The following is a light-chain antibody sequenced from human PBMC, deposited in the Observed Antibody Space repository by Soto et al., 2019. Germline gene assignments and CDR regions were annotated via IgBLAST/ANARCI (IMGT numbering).Light chain of an antibody. CDR3: QHYGASPKYT. V-gene: IGKV3-20*01. CDR2: GAS. CDR1: QSVSSSS. Sequence: EIVLTQSPGTLSLSPGQRATLSCRASQSVSSSSLAWYQQRPGPAPRLLIYGASRRATGIPDRFSGSGSGTDFTLTISRLEPEDLAVYYCQHYGASPKYTFGQGTNLEI. J-gene: IGKJ2*01.